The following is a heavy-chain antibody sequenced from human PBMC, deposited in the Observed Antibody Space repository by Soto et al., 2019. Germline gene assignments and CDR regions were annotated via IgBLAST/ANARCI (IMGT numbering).Heavy chain of an antibody. CDR2: IYSGGST. J-gene: IGHJ6*02. D-gene: IGHD1-26*01. V-gene: IGHV3-53*04. CDR1: GFTVSSNY. CDR3: ARAATEKYYYYGMDV. Sequence: EVQLVESGGGLVQPGGSLRLSCAASGFTVSSNYMSWVRQAPGKGLEWVSVIYSGGSTYYADSVRDRFTISRHNSKNTLYLQMNSLRADDTAVYYCARAATEKYYYYGMDVWGQGTTVTVSS.